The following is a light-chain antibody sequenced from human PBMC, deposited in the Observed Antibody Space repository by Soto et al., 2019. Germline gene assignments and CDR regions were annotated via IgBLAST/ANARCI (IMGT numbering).Light chain of an antibody. V-gene: IGLV1-40*01. CDR3: QSYDSSLSAYVV. CDR2: GNR. J-gene: IGLJ2*01. CDR1: SSNIGAGYD. Sequence: QSVLTQPPSVSGAPGQRVTISCTGSSSNIGAGYDVHWYQQLPGTAPKLLINGNRNRPSGVPDRFSGSKSGTSATLAITGLQAEDEAHYYCQSYDSSLSAYVVFGGGTKLTVL.